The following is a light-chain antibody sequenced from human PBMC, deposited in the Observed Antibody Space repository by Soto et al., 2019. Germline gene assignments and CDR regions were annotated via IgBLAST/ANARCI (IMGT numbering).Light chain of an antibody. Sequence: RVTLSPSTLSASIGDRVTITCRASQSISSWLAWYQQKPGKAPKLLIYDASSLESGVPSRFSGSGSGTEFTLTISSLQPDDFAPYYCQEYNSQSMRFGQG. CDR1: QSISSW. CDR3: QEYNSQSMR. V-gene: IGKV1-5*01. J-gene: IGKJ1*01. CDR2: DAS.